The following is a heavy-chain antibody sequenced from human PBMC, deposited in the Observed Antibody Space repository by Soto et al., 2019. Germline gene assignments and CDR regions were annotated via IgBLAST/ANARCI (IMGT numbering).Heavy chain of an antibody. V-gene: IGHV4-30-4*01. CDR3: ARVGYCISTSCSTVDY. CDR2: IYYSGST. D-gene: IGHD2-2*01. Sequence: QVQLQESGPGLVKPSQTLSLTCTVSGGSISSGDYYWSWIRQPPGKGLEWIGYIYYSGSTYYNPSLKSRVTRSVDTSKNQFSLKLSSVTAADTAVYYCARVGYCISTSCSTVDYWGQGTLVTVSS. CDR1: GGSISSGDYY. J-gene: IGHJ4*02.